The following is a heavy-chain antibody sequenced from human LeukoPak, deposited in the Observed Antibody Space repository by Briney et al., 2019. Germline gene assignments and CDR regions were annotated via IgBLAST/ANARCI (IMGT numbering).Heavy chain of an antibody. Sequence: SETLSLTCTVSGGSISSGGYYWSWIRQPPGKGLEWIGYIYHSGSTYYNPSLKSRVTISVDRSKNQFSLKLSSVTAADTAVYYCARDLGYYGSGSYNYWGQGTLVTVSS. CDR1: GGSISSGGYY. CDR3: ARDLGYYGSGSYNY. CDR2: IYHSGST. J-gene: IGHJ4*02. V-gene: IGHV4-30-2*01. D-gene: IGHD3-10*01.